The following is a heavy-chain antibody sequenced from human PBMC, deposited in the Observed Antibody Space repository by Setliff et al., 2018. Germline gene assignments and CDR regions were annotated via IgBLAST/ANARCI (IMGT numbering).Heavy chain of an antibody. CDR1: GGSVSNSGFF. CDR3: ARDRSTVIRGVTSFFYYYMDV. V-gene: IGHV4-39*07. Sequence: SETLSLTCTVSGGSVSNSGFFWGWLRQAPGKGLEWIGNIYDSGSSNYNASLKSRLITTRDTSKNQFSLKLRSVTAADTAVYYCARDRSTVIRGVTSFFYYYMDVWGGGTTVTVSS. D-gene: IGHD3-10*01. J-gene: IGHJ6*03. CDR2: IYDSGSS.